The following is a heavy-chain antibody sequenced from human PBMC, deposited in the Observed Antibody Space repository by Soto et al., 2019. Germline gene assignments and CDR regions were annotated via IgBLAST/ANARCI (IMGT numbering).Heavy chain of an antibody. CDR1: GYSFTSYA. J-gene: IGHJ6*02. Sequence: ASVNVSCKSSGYSFTSYAFSWVRQAPGQGLEWMGWINGYNGNTNYAEQLQGRVTMTKDTSTKTAYMELSSLRPDDTAVYYCARASSGSFRNYFGMDVWGQGTTVTVSS. V-gene: IGHV1-18*04. CDR3: ARASSGSFRNYFGMDV. D-gene: IGHD6-25*01. CDR2: INGYNGNT.